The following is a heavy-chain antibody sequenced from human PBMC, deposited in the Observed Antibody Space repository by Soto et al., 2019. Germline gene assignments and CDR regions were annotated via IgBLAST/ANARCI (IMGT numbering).Heavy chain of an antibody. Sequence: LSLTCVVSGGSLSDYFWSWIRQPPGKALEWIGEIYHLGSINYNPSLKSRVTISVDTSKNQFSLKLSSVTAADTAVYYCARGLVYYYYGMDVWGQGTTVTVSS. CDR2: IYHLGSI. V-gene: IGHV4-34*01. CDR3: ARGLVYYYYGMDV. CDR1: GGSLSDYF. J-gene: IGHJ6*02. D-gene: IGHD3-9*01.